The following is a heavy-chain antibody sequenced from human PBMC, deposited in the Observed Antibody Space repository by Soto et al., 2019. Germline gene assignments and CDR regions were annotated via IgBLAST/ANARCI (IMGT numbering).Heavy chain of an antibody. CDR3: ARSFGWYAIDY. D-gene: IGHD6-19*01. Sequence: QVLLQESGPGLVQPSGTLSLSCAVSGGSVSSSFFWGWVRQPPGKGLEWIGDIFHSGSVNYNPSLKSRGTLSIDKSKNQFSLELNSVTTADTAVYYCARSFGWYAIDYWGQGTLVIVSS. CDR2: IFHSGSV. V-gene: IGHV4-4*02. J-gene: IGHJ4*02. CDR1: GGSVSSSFF.